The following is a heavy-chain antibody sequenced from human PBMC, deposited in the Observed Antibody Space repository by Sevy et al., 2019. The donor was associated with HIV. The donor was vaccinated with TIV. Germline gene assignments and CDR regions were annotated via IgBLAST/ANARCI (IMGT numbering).Heavy chain of an antibody. D-gene: IGHD5-18*01. CDR3: AKEGVGVYSYSLDY. CDR2: ISSNGGST. Sequence: GGSLRLSCAASGFSFSSYALHWVRQAPGKGLEYVSAISSNGGSTYYADSVKGRFTISRDNSKNTLYLQMGSLRGEDVAVYYCAKEGVGVYSYSLDYWGQGTLVTVSS. J-gene: IGHJ4*02. CDR1: GFSFSSYA. V-gene: IGHV3-64*02.